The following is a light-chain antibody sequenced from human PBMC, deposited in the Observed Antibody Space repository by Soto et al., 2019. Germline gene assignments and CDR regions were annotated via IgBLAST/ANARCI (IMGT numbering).Light chain of an antibody. Sequence: EIVLTQSPGTLSLSPGERATLSCRASQSVRSNYLAWYQQKPGRAPRLLISGASSRATGIPDRFSGSGSGTDFTLTISRLEPEDFAIYYCQHYSSSPFTFGGGTKVEIK. CDR3: QHYSSSPFT. V-gene: IGKV3-20*01. CDR2: GAS. J-gene: IGKJ4*01. CDR1: QSVRSNY.